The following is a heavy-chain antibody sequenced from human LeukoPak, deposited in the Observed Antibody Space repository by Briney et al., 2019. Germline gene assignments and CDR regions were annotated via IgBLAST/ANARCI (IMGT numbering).Heavy chain of an antibody. CDR3: ARGTTDYFDY. J-gene: IGHJ4*02. CDR2: IKQDGSEK. D-gene: IGHD1-7*01. V-gene: IGHV3-7*01. Sequence: GGSLRLSCAASGFTFSSYLMSWVRQAPGKGLEWVANIKQDGSEKYYVDSVKGRFTISRDNAKNSLYLQMNSLRAEDTAVYYCARGTTDYFDYWGQGTLVTVSS. CDR1: GFTFSSYL.